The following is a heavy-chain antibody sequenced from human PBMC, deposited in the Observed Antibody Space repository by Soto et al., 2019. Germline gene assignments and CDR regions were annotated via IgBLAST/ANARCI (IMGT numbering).Heavy chain of an antibody. CDR1: GFTFDSYT. V-gene: IGHV3-21*01. J-gene: IGHJ6*02. D-gene: IGHD3-3*02. CDR2: ISSSSTYI. CDR3: AACIRLFESMDV. Sequence: GGSLRLSCVASGFTFDSYTMHWFRQAPGRGLEWVSSISSSSTYIYQADSVKGRFTISRDNAKNSHYLQMNSLRAEDTAVYYCAACIRLFESMDVWGQGTTVTVSS.